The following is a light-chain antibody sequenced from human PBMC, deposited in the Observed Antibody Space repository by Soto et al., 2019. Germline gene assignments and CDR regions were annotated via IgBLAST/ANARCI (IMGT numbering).Light chain of an antibody. V-gene: IGKV3-20*01. CDR1: QSVSSSY. CDR2: GAS. J-gene: IGKJ1*01. Sequence: EIVLTQSPRTLSLSPGERATLSCRASQSVSSSYLAWYQQKPGQAPRPLIYGASSRATGIPDRFSGSGSGTDFTLTISRLEPEDFAVYYCQQYGSSPWTFGQGTKVQIK. CDR3: QQYGSSPWT.